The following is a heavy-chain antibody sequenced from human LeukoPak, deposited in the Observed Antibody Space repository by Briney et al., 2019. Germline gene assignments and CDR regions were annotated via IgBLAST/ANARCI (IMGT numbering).Heavy chain of an antibody. Sequence: AGGSLRLSCAASGFTFSSYEMNWVRQAPWKGLEWVSYISSSGSTIFYADSVKGRFTISRDNAKNSLYLQMNSLRAEDTAVYYCARDYKGYCSGGSCPRAFDPWGQGTLVTVSS. J-gene: IGHJ5*02. V-gene: IGHV3-48*03. CDR3: ARDYKGYCSGGSCPRAFDP. CDR2: ISSSGSTI. CDR1: GFTFSSYE. D-gene: IGHD2-15*01.